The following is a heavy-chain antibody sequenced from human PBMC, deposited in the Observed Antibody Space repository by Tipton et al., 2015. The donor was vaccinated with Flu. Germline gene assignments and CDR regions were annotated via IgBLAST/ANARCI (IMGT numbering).Heavy chain of an antibody. CDR3: ARDGFITMIVVVTPGAFDS. CDR1: GGSISSSSYY. Sequence: TLSLTCTVSGGSISSSSYYWGWIRQPPGKGLEWIGSIYYSGNTYYNPSLKSRVTISVDTSKNQFSLKLSSVTAADTAVYYCARDGFITMIVVVTPGAFDSCGQGSMVTVSS. CDR2: IYYSGNT. D-gene: IGHD3-22*01. V-gene: IGHV4-39*07. J-gene: IGHJ3*02.